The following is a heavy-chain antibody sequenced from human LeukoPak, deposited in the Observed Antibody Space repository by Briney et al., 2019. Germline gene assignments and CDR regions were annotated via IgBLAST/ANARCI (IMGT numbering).Heavy chain of an antibody. V-gene: IGHV3-30*18. D-gene: IGHD3-3*01. CDR3: AKDHESVSYYDFWSGPGPPYCYYGMDV. CDR2: ISYDGSNK. Sequence: PGRSLRLSCAASGFTFSSYGMHWVRQAPGKGLEWVAVISYDGSNKYYADSVKGRFTISRDNSKNTLYLQMNSLRAEDTAVYYCAKDHESVSYYDFWSGPGPPYCYYGMDVWGQGTTVTVSS. CDR1: GFTFSSYG. J-gene: IGHJ6*02.